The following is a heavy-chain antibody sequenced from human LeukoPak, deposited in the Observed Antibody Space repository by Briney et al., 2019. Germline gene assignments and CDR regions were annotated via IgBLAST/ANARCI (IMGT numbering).Heavy chain of an antibody. J-gene: IGHJ3*02. CDR3: ARDFEEATVTTGDAFDI. D-gene: IGHD4-11*01. V-gene: IGHV4-4*07. CDR2: IYTSGST. CDR1: GGSISSYY. Sequence: PSETLSLTCAVSGGSISSYYWSWIRQPAGKGLEWIGRIYTSGSTNYNPSLKCRVTISVDKSKNQFSLKPSSVTAADTAVYYCARDFEEATVTTGDAFDIWGQGTMVTVSS.